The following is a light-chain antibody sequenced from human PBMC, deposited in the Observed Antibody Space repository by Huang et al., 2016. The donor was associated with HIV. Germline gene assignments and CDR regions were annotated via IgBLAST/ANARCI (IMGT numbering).Light chain of an antibody. CDR1: QSLILSNGNTY. Sequence: VVLTQSPLYLSVTLGQPASISCRSSQSLILSNGNTYLNWFQQRPGQSPRRLISQVSRRDSGVPDRFSGSGSGTDFKLKSSRVEAEDVRVYYCMQGTHLFTFGGGARVDIK. J-gene: IGKJ4*01. CDR2: QVS. V-gene: IGKV2-30*02. CDR3: MQGTHLFT.